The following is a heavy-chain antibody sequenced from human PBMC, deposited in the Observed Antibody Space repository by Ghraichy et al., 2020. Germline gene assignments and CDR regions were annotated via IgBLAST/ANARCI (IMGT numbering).Heavy chain of an antibody. V-gene: IGHV3-74*01. CDR3: ATDRFHVMDA. Sequence: GGSLRLSCAASSASIFGDSWMHWVRQGPGEGLVWVSRITSDGTNTIYADSVKGRFTISRDNANNMLYLQMHSLRAEDTAVYYCATDRFHVMDAWGQGTTVTVSS. J-gene: IGHJ6*02. CDR2: ITSDGTNT. CDR1: ASIFGDSW. D-gene: IGHD3-3*01.